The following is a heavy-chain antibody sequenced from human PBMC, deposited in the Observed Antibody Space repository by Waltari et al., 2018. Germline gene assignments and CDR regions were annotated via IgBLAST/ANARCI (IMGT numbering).Heavy chain of an antibody. CDR2: INRNNGNT. CDR3: ARDYCSGDGCSLDC. D-gene: IGHD2-15*01. J-gene: IGHJ4*02. V-gene: IGHV1-18*04. CDR1: GYTFISHT. Sequence: QVQLVQSGNEVMKPGASVKVSCKAPGYTFISHTITWVRQAPGQGPEWLGWINRNNGNTKFAQKFQGRVSLTTDTSTSTAYMDLRSLTSDDTAVYYCARDYCSGDGCSLDCWGQGTLVTVSS.